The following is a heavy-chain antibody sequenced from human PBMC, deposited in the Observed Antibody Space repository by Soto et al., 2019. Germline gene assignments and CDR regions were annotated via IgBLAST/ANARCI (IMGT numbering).Heavy chain of an antibody. J-gene: IGHJ6*02. V-gene: IGHV3-74*01. CDR3: ARDHSHGFYHYGMDV. D-gene: IGHD5-18*01. CDR2: INSDGSST. Sequence: EVQLVESGGGLVQPGGSLRLSCAASGFTFSSYWMHWVRQAPGKGLVWVSRINSDGSSTSYADSVKGRFTISRDNAKNTLYLQMNSLRSEDTAVYYCARDHSHGFYHYGMDVWGQGTTVTVSS. CDR1: GFTFSSYW.